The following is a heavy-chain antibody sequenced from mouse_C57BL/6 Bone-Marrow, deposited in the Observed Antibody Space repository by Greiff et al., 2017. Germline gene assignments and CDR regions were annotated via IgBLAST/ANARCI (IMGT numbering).Heavy chain of an antibody. CDR1: GYTFTSYW. Sequence: QVQLQQPGAELVQPGASVKMSCKASGYTFTSYWITWVKQRPGQGLEWIGDIYPTSGRTNYNEKFKSKAILTVDTSSNTAYMQRSSLTSEDAAVFYCARSGPLGRSFDDWGQGTTLTVSS. CDR2: IYPTSGRT. V-gene: IGHV1-55*01. J-gene: IGHJ2*01. D-gene: IGHD4-1*01. CDR3: ARSGPLGRSFDD.